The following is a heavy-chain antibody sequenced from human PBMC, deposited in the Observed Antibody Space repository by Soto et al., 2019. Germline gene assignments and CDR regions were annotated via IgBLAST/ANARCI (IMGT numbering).Heavy chain of an antibody. Sequence: QLQLQESGPGLVKPSETLSPTCTVSGGSISSSSYYLGWIRQPPGKGLEWIGNIYYSGSTYYNPSLMSRVTISVDTSKNQFSLKLSSVTAADTAVYYCARHVNPWAQGAFDIWGQGTMVTVSS. J-gene: IGHJ3*02. D-gene: IGHD7-27*01. CDR3: ARHVNPWAQGAFDI. V-gene: IGHV4-39*01. CDR1: GGSISSSSYY. CDR2: IYYSGST.